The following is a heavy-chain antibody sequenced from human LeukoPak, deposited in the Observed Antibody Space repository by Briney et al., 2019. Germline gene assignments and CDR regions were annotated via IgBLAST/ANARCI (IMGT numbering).Heavy chain of an antibody. CDR1: GFTFSSXX. V-gene: IGHV3-7*04. Sequence: GGSLRLSCTASGFTFSSXXMSWVXQAPGKGXXWVANIKQDGSKKSYVDSVKGRFTISRDNAKNSLYLQMNSLRAEDTAIYYCTRVGYIDEGIDYWGQGTLVTVSS. CDR2: IKQDGSKK. J-gene: IGHJ4*02. D-gene: IGHD5-24*01. CDR3: TRVGYIDEGIDY.